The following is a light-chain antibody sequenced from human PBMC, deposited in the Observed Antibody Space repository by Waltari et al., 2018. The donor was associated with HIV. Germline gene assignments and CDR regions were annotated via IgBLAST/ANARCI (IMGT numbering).Light chain of an antibody. V-gene: IGKV3-11*01. J-gene: IGKJ4*01. CDR2: DVS. CDR3: QHRVSWPAT. Sequence: EVVLTQSPGTLSLSPGERATLSCRASQSVNTYLGWYQQKPGQPPRLLIYDVSTRATGIPARFSGSGSGTDFSLTISNLKPEDSAVYYCQHRVSWPATFGGGTKVQIK. CDR1: QSVNTY.